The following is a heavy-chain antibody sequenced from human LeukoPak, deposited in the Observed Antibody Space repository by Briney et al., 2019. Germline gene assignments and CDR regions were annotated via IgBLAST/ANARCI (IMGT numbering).Heavy chain of an antibody. CDR2: IYHNGNS. D-gene: IGHD6-19*01. J-gene: IGHJ4*02. V-gene: IGHV4-59*01. CDR1: GGSFSDYY. CDR3: AGQAYSSGWLDN. Sequence: SETLSLTCTVSGGSFSDYYWSFIRQPPGKGLEWIGYIYHNGNSDFNPSLKSRVTISVDTSKNQFSLRMGSVTAADTAVYFCAGQAYSSGWLDNWGPGTLVTVYS.